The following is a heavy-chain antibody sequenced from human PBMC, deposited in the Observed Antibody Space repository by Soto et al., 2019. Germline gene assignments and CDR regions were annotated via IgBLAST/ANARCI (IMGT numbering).Heavy chain of an antibody. D-gene: IGHD6-19*01. CDR1: GFPLSVYS. J-gene: IGHJ5*02. V-gene: IGHV3-48*02. CDR3: ARGYRSNSFDL. CDR2: IGWSGSPT. Sequence: GGSLRLSCSASGFPLSVYSMDWVRRAPGKGLEWVSYIGWSGSPTYYADSVKGRFTISRDNAQNSLYLQMNSLREEDTAVYYCARGYRSNSFDLLGQGTLVTVS.